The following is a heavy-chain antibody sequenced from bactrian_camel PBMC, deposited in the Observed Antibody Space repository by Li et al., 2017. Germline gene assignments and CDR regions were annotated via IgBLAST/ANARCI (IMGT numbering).Heavy chain of an antibody. V-gene: IGHV3S55*01. Sequence: HVQLVESGGGSVQAGGSLRLSCVVSGMKYDTYCVGWFRQTLGNEREGVAAIDSSGHTTYADSVQGRFTISVNNSENTLYLQMNSLKLEDTAVYSCAADLAPVGWRPSTLSTCRYYYQGHGTQVTVS. D-gene: IGHD3*01. CDR1: GMKYDTYC. J-gene: IGHJ4*01. CDR2: IDSSGHT.